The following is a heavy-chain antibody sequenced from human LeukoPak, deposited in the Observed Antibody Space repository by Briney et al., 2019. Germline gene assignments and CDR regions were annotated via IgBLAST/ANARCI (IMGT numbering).Heavy chain of an antibody. CDR2: ISAYNGNT. J-gene: IGHJ2*01. CDR3: ARDSGYYWYFDL. D-gene: IGHD3-22*01. Sequence: ASVKVSCKASGYTFTNYAISWVRQAPGQGLEWMGWISAYNGNTNYAQKLQGRVTMTTDTSTSTAYMELRSLRSDDTAVYYCARDSGYYWYFDLWGRGTLVTVSS. CDR1: GYTFTNYA. V-gene: IGHV1-18*01.